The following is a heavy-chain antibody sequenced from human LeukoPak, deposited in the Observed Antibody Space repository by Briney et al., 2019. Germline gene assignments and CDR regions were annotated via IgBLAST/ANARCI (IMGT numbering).Heavy chain of an antibody. V-gene: IGHV3-9*01. CDR1: GFTFDDYA. Sequence: GGSLRLSCAASGFTFDDYAMHWVRQAPGKGLEWVSGISWNSGSIGYADSVKGRFTISRDNAKNSLYLQMNSLRAEDTALYYCAKDRKYYYDSSGNFDYWGQGTLVTVSS. CDR2: ISWNSGSI. J-gene: IGHJ4*02. CDR3: AKDRKYYYDSSGNFDY. D-gene: IGHD3-22*01.